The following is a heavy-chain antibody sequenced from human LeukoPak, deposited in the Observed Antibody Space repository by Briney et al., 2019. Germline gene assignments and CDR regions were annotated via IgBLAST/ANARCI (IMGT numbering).Heavy chain of an antibody. V-gene: IGHV4-59*01. CDR1: GGSISGSY. J-gene: IGHJ4*02. CDR3: ARGIESYGDYGY. D-gene: IGHD4-17*01. CDR2: MYNSGST. Sequence: PSETLSLTCTVSGGSISGSYWSWIRQPPGKGLEWIAYMYNSGSTNYNPSLKSRVTISIDTSKNQFSLKLSSLTAADTAIYYCARGIESYGDYGYWGQGILVTVFS.